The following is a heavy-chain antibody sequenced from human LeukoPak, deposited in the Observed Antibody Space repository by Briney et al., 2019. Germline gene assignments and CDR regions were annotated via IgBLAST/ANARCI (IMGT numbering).Heavy chain of an antibody. D-gene: IGHD6-6*01. Sequence: PGGSLRLSCAASGFTFSSYAMSWVRQAPGKGLEWVSAISGSGDATYYADSAKGRFTISRDNSKNTLYLQMNSLRAEDTAVYYCARAEIEYSSSSSPFDYWGQGTLVTVSS. CDR1: GFTFSSYA. CDR3: ARAEIEYSSSSSPFDY. J-gene: IGHJ4*02. V-gene: IGHV3-23*01. CDR2: ISGSGDAT.